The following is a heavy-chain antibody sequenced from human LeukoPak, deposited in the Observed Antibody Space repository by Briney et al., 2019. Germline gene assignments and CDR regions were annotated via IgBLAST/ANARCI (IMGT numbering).Heavy chain of an antibody. D-gene: IGHD3-3*02. J-gene: IGHJ4*02. V-gene: IGHV1-24*01. CDR3: ATHFWSGYYDTSYYFDY. Sequence: ASVKVSCKVSGYTLTELSMHWVRQAPGKGLEWMGGFDPEDGETIYAQKFQGRVTMTEDTSTDTAYMELSSLRSEDTAVYYCATHFWSGYYDTSYYFDYWGQGTLVTVSS. CDR1: GYTLTELS. CDR2: FDPEDGET.